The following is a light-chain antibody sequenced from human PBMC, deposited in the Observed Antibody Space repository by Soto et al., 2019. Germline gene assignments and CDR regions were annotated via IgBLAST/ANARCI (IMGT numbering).Light chain of an antibody. CDR2: EAS. V-gene: IGKV3-11*01. CDR3: QQRSYWLS. Sequence: EIVLTQSPATLSLSPGERATLSCRASQSVSNYLAWYQQKPGQAPRLLIYEASNRASGIPARFSGSGSGIDFTLTISSLEPEDFAVYYCQQRSYWLSFGGGTKVEIK. CDR1: QSVSNY. J-gene: IGKJ4*01.